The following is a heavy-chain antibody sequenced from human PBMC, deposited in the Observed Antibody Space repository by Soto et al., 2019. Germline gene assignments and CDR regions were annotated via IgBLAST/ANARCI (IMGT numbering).Heavy chain of an antibody. CDR3: AREENHCSSTSCQSEGYFDY. CDR1: GYTFTGYY. CDR2: INPNSGGT. Sequence: ASVKVSCKASGYTFTGYYMHWVRQAPGQGLEWMGWINPNSGGTNYAQKFQGRVTMTRDTSISTAYMELSGLRSDDTAVYYCAREENHCSSTSCQSEGYFDYWGQGTLVTVSS. V-gene: IGHV1-2*02. D-gene: IGHD2-2*01. J-gene: IGHJ4*02.